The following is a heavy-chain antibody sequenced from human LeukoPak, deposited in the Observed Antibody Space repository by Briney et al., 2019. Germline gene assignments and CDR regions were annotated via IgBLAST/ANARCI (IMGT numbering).Heavy chain of an antibody. CDR2: IRDDGNDR. J-gene: IGHJ4*02. D-gene: IGHD2-2*01. CDR1: GFTFSNYG. Sequence: GGSLRLSCEASGFTFSNYGMHWVPQAPGKGLEWVTSIRDDGNDRDYADSVKGRFSISRDNSKNTVNLQMNSLRVEDTATYYCAREHCSSTICYGYWGQGTLVTVSS. V-gene: IGHV3-33*01. CDR3: AREHCSSTICYGY.